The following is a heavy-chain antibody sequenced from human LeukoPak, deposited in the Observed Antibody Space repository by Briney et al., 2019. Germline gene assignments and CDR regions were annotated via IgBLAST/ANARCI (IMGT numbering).Heavy chain of an antibody. CDR2: INPNSGGT. CDR1: GYTFTGYY. J-gene: IGHJ3*02. D-gene: IGHD4-23*01. V-gene: IGHV1-2*02. CDR3: SRDTLSWRRVVTLHAVDI. Sequence: GASVKVSCKASGYTFTGYYMHWVRQDPGQGLEWMGWINPNSGGTNYAQKFQGRVTMTRDTSISTAYMELSRLRSDDTAVYYCSRDTLSWRRVVTLHAVDIWGQGSMVTVSS.